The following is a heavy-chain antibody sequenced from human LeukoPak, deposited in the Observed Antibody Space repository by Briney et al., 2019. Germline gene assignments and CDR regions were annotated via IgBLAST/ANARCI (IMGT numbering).Heavy chain of an antibody. CDR2: IYTSGST. J-gene: IGHJ4*02. CDR1: GGSISSYY. V-gene: IGHV4-4*07. Sequence: PSETLSLTCTVSGGSISSYYWSWIRQPAGKGLEWIGRIYTSGSTNYNPSLKSRVTISVDTSKNQFSLKLSSVTAADTAVYYCARHVRRSRYCSSTSCYQYYFDYWGQGTLVTVSS. CDR3: ARHVRRSRYCSSTSCYQYYFDY. D-gene: IGHD2-2*01.